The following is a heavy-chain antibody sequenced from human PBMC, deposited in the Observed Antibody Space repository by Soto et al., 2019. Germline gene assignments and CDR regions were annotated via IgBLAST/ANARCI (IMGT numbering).Heavy chain of an antibody. CDR3: ARAFSGYDQEKYYYYYGMDV. CDR1: GYTFTNYA. J-gene: IGHJ6*02. D-gene: IGHD5-12*01. CDR2: INAGNGNT. V-gene: IGHV1-3*01. Sequence: ASVKVSCKASGYTFTNYATHWVRQAPGQRLEWMGWINAGNGNTKYSQKFQGRVTITRDTSASTAYMELSSLRSEDTAVYYCARAFSGYDQEKYYYYYGMDVWGQGTTVTVSS.